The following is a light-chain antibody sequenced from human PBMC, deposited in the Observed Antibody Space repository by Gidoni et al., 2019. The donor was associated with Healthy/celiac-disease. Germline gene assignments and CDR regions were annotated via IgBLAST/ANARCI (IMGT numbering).Light chain of an antibody. CDR2: DVS. V-gene: IGLV2-11*01. CDR3: CSYAGSYTVV. Sequence: QSALTQPRSVSGSPGQSVTISCTATSSDVGGYNYVSWYQQPPGKAPKLMIYDVSKRPSGVPDRFSGSKSGNTASLTISGLQAEDEADYYCCSYAGSYTVVFGGGTKLTVL. CDR1: SSDVGGYNY. J-gene: IGLJ2*01.